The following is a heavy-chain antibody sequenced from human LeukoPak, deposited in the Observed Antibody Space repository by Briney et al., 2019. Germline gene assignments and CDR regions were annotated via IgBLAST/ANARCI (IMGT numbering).Heavy chain of an antibody. Sequence: SQTLSLTCTVSGGSISSGSYFWTWIRQPAGKGLEWIGRIYPTGNTNYNPSLKGRVTISIDTSKNQFSLKLSSVTAADTAVYYCARAGSGGTSSNWFDPWGQGTLVTVSS. D-gene: IGHD2-15*01. J-gene: IGHJ5*02. CDR3: ARAGSGGTSSNWFDP. CDR1: GGSISSGSYF. CDR2: IYPTGNT. V-gene: IGHV4-61*02.